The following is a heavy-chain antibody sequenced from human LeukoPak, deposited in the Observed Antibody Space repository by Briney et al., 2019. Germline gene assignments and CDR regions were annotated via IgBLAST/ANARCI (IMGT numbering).Heavy chain of an antibody. CDR2: ISYDGSNK. CDR3: ARGMSLYGDFDY. V-gene: IGHV3-30*04. Sequence: PGGSLRLSCAASGIIFSGYPMHWVRQGPGKGLEWMAVISYDGSNKYYPDSVKGRFTISRDNSKDTLYLQMNSLRAEDTAVYYCARGMSLYGDFDYWGQGTLVTVSS. D-gene: IGHD4-17*01. CDR1: GIIFSGYP. J-gene: IGHJ4*02.